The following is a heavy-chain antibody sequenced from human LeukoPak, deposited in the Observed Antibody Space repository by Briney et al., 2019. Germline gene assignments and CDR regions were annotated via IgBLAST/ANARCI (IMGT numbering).Heavy chain of an antibody. CDR2: ISSDGTTI. CDR1: GFTFSTYW. CDR3: ARGRLSSSNWLTGN. D-gene: IGHD6-13*01. V-gene: IGHV3-74*01. J-gene: IGHJ4*02. Sequence: GGSLRLSCAASGFTFSTYWMHWVRQAPGKGLVWVSRISSDGTTITYADSVKGRFIISRDNAKTTVYLQMNGLRAEDTGVYYCARGRLSSSNWLTGNWGQGTLVTVSS.